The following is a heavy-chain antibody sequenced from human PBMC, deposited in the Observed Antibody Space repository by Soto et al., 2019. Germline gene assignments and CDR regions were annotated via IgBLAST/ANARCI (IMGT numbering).Heavy chain of an antibody. J-gene: IGHJ4*02. D-gene: IGHD1-1*01. V-gene: IGHV3-23*01. Sequence: EVQLLESGGGSVQPGGSLRLSCAASGYTYSSYAMHWVRRPPGKGLEWVSSISGSGGTAYYADSVKGRFSISRDSLVNTLYLQMNSLRAEDTAVYCCAKGRGQNWNFDYCGQGTLVTVSP. CDR3: AKGRGQNWNFDY. CDR2: ISGSGGTA. CDR1: GYTYSSYA.